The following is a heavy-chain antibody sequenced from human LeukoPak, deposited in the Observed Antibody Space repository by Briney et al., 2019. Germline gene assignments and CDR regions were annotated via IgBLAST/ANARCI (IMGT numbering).Heavy chain of an antibody. D-gene: IGHD2-15*01. CDR3: ARAGAVVDNWFDP. V-gene: IGHV1-8*01. CDR1: GYTFTSYD. Sequence: ASVKVSCKASGYTFTSYDINWVRQATGQGLEWMGWMNPNSGDTGYAQKFQGRVTMTRNTSIGTAYMDLSSLRSDDTAVYYCARAGAVVDNWFDPWGQGTLVTVSS. J-gene: IGHJ5*02. CDR2: MNPNSGDT.